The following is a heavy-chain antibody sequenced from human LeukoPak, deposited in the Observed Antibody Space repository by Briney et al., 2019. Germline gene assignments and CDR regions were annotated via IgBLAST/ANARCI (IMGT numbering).Heavy chain of an antibody. CDR2: IYYSRGT. CDR3: ARVGRHDSFLDAFDI. D-gene: IGHD3-22*01. J-gene: IGHJ3*02. V-gene: IGHV4-30-4*07. Sequence: SETLSLTCAVSGGSISSGGYSWSWIRQPPGKGLEWIGYIYYSRGTYYNPSLKSRVTISVDTSKNQFSLKLSSVTAADTAVYYCARVGRHDSFLDAFDIWGQGTMVTVSS. CDR1: GGSISSGGYS.